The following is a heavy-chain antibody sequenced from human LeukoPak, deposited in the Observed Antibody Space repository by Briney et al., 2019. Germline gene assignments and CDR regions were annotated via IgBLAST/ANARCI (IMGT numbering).Heavy chain of an antibody. CDR3: AKDRSSSPRLTDAFDI. J-gene: IGHJ3*02. Sequence: GGSLRLSCAVSGFTVSDNHVTWVRQAPGKGLEWVSAISGSGGSTYYADSVKGRFTISRDNSKNTLYLQMNSLRAEDTAVYYCAKDRSSSPRLTDAFDIWGQGTMVTVSS. CDR1: GFTVSDNH. D-gene: IGHD6-13*01. CDR2: ISGSGGST. V-gene: IGHV3-23*01.